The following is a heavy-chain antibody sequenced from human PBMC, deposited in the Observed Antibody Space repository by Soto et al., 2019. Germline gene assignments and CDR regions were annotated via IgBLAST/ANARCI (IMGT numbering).Heavy chain of an antibody. V-gene: IGHV4-59*08. D-gene: IGHD2-15*01. CDR2: IYYSGST. Sequence: QVQLQESGPGLVKPSETLSLTCTVSGGSISSYYWSWIRQPPGKGLEWIGYIYYSGSTNYNPSLKSRVTISVDTSKNQFSLKLSSVTAADTAVYYCARHQQNSPFDYYYYGMDVWGQGTTVTVPS. CDR3: ARHQQNSPFDYYYYGMDV. CDR1: GGSISSYY. J-gene: IGHJ6*02.